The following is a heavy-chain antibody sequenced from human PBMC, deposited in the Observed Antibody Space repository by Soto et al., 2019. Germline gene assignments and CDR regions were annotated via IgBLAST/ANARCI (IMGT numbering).Heavy chain of an antibody. D-gene: IGHD1-26*01. CDR1: GYTFTSYY. J-gene: IGHJ4*02. V-gene: IGHV1-46*01. Sequence: QVQLVQSGAEVKKPGASVKVSCKASGYTFTSYYMHWLRQAPGQGLEWMGIINPSGGSTSYAQKFQGRVTMTRDTSTSTVYRELSSLRSEDTAVYYCARMSGSYPGGEDYWGQGTLVTVSS. CDR3: ARMSGSYPGGEDY. CDR2: INPSGGST.